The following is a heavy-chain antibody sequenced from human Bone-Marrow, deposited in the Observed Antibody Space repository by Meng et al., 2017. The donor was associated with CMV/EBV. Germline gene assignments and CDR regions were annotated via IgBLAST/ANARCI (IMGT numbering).Heavy chain of an antibody. J-gene: IGHJ4*02. D-gene: IGHD2-2*01. Sequence: GGSLRLSCAASGFTFSSYGMHWVRQAPGKGLEWVSFIRYDGSDKYYPDSVKGRFTISRDNSKNTLYLQVNSLRAEDTSVYYCARSRGAGTSCYFDYWGQGTLATSPQ. CDR3: ARSRGAGTSCYFDY. CDR2: IRYDGSDK. V-gene: IGHV3-30*02. CDR1: GFTFSSYG.